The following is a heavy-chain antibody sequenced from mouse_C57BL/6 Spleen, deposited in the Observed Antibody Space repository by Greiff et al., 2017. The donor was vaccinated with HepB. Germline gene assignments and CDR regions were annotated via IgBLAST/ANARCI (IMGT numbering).Heavy chain of an antibody. J-gene: IGHJ1*03. Sequence: ESGPGLVKPSQSLSLTCSVTGYSITSGYYWNWIRQFPGNKLEWMGYISYDGSNNYNPSLKNRISITRDTSKNQFFLKLNSVTTEDTATYYCARGEGGNWYFDVWGTGTTVTVSS. CDR2: ISYDGSN. CDR1: GYSITSGYY. D-gene: IGHD2-14*01. CDR3: ARGEGGNWYFDV. V-gene: IGHV3-6*01.